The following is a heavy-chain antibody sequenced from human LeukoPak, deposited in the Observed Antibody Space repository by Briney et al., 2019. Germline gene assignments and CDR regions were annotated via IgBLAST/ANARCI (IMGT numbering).Heavy chain of an antibody. Sequence: GGSLRLSCSASGFTFNSYAMHWVRQARGKGLEYVSTISSNGGSTYYADSVKGRFTISRDNSKNTLSLQMSSLRAEDTAVYYCVKGYYDSKIWGQGTLVTVSS. CDR3: VKGYYDSKI. V-gene: IGHV3-64D*09. CDR2: ISSNGGST. CDR1: GFTFNSYA. D-gene: IGHD3-22*01. J-gene: IGHJ4*02.